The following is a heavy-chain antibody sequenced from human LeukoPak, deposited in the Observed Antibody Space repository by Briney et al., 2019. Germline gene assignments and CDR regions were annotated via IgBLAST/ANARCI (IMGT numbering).Heavy chain of an antibody. CDR2: INPNSGGT. V-gene: IGHV1-2*02. J-gene: IGHJ5*02. Sequence: ASVKVSCKASGYTFTGYYMHWVRQAPGQGLEWMGWINPNSGGTNYAQKFQGRVTMTRDTSTSTAYMELSRLRSDDTAVYYCARRAVVVPAAIAATPDNWFDPWGQGTLVTVSS. CDR3: ARRAVVVPAAIAATPDNWFDP. CDR1: GYTFTGYY. D-gene: IGHD2-2*01.